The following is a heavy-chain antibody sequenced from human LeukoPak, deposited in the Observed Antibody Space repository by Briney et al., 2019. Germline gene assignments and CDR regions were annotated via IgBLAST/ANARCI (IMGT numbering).Heavy chain of an antibody. CDR1: GGSISSYY. CDR2: IYTSGCT. V-gene: IGHV4-4*07. Sequence: SETLSLTCTVSGGSISSYYWSWIRQPAGKGLEWIGRIYTSGCTNYNTSLKSRVTMSVETSKKQFSLKLSSVTAAATAVYYCGRDRSSWNYFDYWGQGTLVTVSS. CDR3: GRDRSSWNYFDY. J-gene: IGHJ4*02. D-gene: IGHD6-13*01.